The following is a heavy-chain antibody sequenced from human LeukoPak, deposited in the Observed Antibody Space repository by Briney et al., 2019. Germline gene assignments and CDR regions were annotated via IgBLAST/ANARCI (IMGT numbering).Heavy chain of an antibody. J-gene: IGHJ4*02. CDR2: ISGSDSSI. Sequence: GGSLRLSCAVSGFTVSSNYMSWVRQPPGKGLEWVSSISGSDSSIYYADSVKGRFTISRDNSKNTLYLQMSSLRAEDTAVYFCAKVSLPSLWFGELNDYWGQGTLVTVSS. D-gene: IGHD3-10*01. CDR3: AKVSLPSLWFGELNDY. CDR1: GFTVSSNY. V-gene: IGHV3-23*01.